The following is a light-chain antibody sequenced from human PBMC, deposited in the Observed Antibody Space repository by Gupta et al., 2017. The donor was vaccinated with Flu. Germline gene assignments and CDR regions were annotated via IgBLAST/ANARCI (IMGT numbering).Light chain of an antibody. CDR3: VSWDSSLSAEV. V-gene: IGLV1-51*02. J-gene: IGLJ3*02. CDR2: ENN. Sequence: QSVLTQPPSVSAAPGHKVAISCSGTTSNIGSNYISWYQQLPGTAPKLPIYENNKRPSAIPDRLSGSKSGTSATLDITGLQTGDEADYYCVSWDSSLSAEVFGGGTKLTVL. CDR1: TSNIGSNY.